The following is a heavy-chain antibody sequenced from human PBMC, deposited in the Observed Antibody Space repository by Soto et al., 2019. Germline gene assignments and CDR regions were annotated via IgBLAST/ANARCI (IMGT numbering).Heavy chain of an antibody. CDR3: ASFDGTLVRGGRSSPYEMDV. D-gene: IGHD3-10*01. CDR1: GGTFNNYA. J-gene: IGHJ6*02. Sequence: QVLLVQSGREVKKPGSSVKVSGKACGGTFNNYAINWVREAPGRGLEWMGGIIPTFGTGNHAQDFQGRVTITADESTTTAYMELNSLRSEDTAIYYCASFDGTLVRGGRSSPYEMDVWGQGTTVIVSS. V-gene: IGHV1-69*01. CDR2: IIPTFGTG.